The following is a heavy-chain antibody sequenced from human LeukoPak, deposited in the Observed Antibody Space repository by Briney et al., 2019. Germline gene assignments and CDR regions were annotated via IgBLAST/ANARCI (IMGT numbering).Heavy chain of an antibody. CDR1: GYTFTSYY. CDR3: ARGRGVHDSHTYDYFDY. J-gene: IGHJ4*02. CDR2: INPADGST. Sequence: ASVKVSCTASGYTFTSYYIHWVRQAPGQGLEWMGIINPADGSTTYAQKFQGSRLTLTRDTSTSTVYMELSSLRSEDTAVYYCARGRGVHDSHTYDYFDYWGQGSLVTVSS. V-gene: IGHV1-46*01. D-gene: IGHD3-22*01.